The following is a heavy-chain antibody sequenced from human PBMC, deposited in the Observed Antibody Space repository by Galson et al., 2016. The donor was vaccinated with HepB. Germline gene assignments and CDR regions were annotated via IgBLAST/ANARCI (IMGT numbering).Heavy chain of an antibody. J-gene: IGHJ4*02. V-gene: IGHV1-46*01. CDR2: INPSGAGT. Sequence: SVKVSCKASGYSFTSYQMHWVRQAPGQGLEWMGLINPSGAGTSYAQKFQGRVTMTSDTSTSTVYMELSSLRSEDTAVYYCARERRGDGYNTGGFDYWGQGTLVTVSS. CDR1: GYSFTSYQ. D-gene: IGHD5-24*01. CDR3: ARERRGDGYNTGGFDY.